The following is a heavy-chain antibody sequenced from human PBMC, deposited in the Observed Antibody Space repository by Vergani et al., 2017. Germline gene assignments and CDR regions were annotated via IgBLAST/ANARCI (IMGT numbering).Heavy chain of an antibody. CDR2: IIPIFGTA. CDR1: GGTFSSYA. J-gene: IGHJ6*02. D-gene: IGHD6-19*01. CDR3: ARAGYSSGGDALHYGMDV. Sequence: QVQLVQSGAEVKKPGSSVKVSCKASGGTFSSYAISWVRQAPGQGLEWMGGIIPIFGTANYAQKFQGRVTITADNSTSTAYMELSSLRSEDTAVYYCARAGYSSGGDALHYGMDVWGQGTTVTVSS. V-gene: IGHV1-69*06.